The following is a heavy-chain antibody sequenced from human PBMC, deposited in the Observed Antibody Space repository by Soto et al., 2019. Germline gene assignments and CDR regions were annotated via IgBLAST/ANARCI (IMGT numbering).Heavy chain of an antibody. CDR3: ATEAGSGYDLYYFDY. CDR2: MNPNSGNT. Sequence: ASVKVSCKASGYTFTSYDINWVRQATGQGLEWMGWMNPNSGNTGYAQKFQGRVTMTRNTSISTAYMELSSLRSEDAAVYYCATEAGSGYDLYYFDYWGQGTLVTVSS. D-gene: IGHD5-12*01. CDR1: GYTFTSYD. J-gene: IGHJ4*02. V-gene: IGHV1-8*01.